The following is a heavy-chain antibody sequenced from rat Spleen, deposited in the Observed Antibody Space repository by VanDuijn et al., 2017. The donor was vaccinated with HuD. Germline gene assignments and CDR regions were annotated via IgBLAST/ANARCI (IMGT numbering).Heavy chain of an antibody. J-gene: IGHJ2*01. CDR3: ATDAVSTVDY. V-gene: IGHV5-27*01. CDR1: GFTFSNYY. Sequence: EVQMMESGGGLVKPGRSLKLSCAASGFTFSNYYMAWVRQAPTKGLEWVASISPSGGSTYYPDSVKGRFTISRDNAKSTLYLQMDSLRSEDTATYYCATDAVSTVDYWGQGVMVTVSS. CDR2: ISPSGGST. D-gene: IGHD1-2*01.